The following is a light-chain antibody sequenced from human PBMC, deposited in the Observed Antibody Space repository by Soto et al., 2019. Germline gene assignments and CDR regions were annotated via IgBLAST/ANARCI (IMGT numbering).Light chain of an antibody. J-gene: IGKJ2*01. Sequence: DLQLTQSPSFLSASVGDRVTITCRASQGISTYLAWYLQRPGKAPKLLIYGASTLQSGVPSRFSGSGSGTEFTVTISSLQAEDFGTYYCQQFNSDWYAFGQGTKLEIK. CDR2: GAS. CDR3: QQFNSDWYA. CDR1: QGISTY. V-gene: IGKV1-9*01.